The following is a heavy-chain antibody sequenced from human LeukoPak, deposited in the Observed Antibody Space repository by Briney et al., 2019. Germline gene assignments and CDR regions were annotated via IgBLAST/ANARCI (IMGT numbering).Heavy chain of an antibody. D-gene: IGHD3-10*01. Sequence: GESLKISCKGSGYSFTSYWIGWVRQMPGKGLEWMGIIYPGVSDTRYSPSFQGQVTISADKSISTAYLQWSSLKASDTAMYYCARLHYYGSGSYYNAIDYWGQGTLVTVSS. CDR1: GYSFTSYW. V-gene: IGHV5-51*01. CDR2: IYPGVSDT. CDR3: ARLHYYGSGSYYNAIDY. J-gene: IGHJ4*02.